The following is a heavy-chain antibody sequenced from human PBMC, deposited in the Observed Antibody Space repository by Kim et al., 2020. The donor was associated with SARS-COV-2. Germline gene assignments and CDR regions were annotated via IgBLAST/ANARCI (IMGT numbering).Heavy chain of an antibody. CDR2: ISSSGRTI. V-gene: IGHV3-48*02. CDR3: ASDFYGDYDPDS. Sequence: GGSLRLSCAASGFTLSSYSMNWVRQAPGKGLEWVSYISSSGRTIYYADSVKGRFTISRDNAKNSLYLQMNSLRDEDTAVYYCASDFYGDYDPDSWGQGTLVTVSS. D-gene: IGHD4-17*01. CDR1: GFTLSSYS. J-gene: IGHJ4*02.